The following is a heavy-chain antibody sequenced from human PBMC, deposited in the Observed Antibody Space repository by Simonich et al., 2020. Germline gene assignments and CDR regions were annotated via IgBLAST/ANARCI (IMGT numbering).Heavy chain of an antibody. CDR1: GFTFSSYA. V-gene: IGHV3-30*07. Sequence: QVQLVESGGGVVQPGRSLRLSCAASGFTFSSYAMHWVRQAPGKGLEGVEVISYYGSNKYYADSVKGRFTISRDNSKNTLYLQMNSLRAEDTAVYYCARDGERYCGGDCYSYFDYWGQGTLVTVSS. J-gene: IGHJ4*02. CDR2: ISYYGSNK. D-gene: IGHD2-21*02. CDR3: ARDGERYCGGDCYSYFDY.